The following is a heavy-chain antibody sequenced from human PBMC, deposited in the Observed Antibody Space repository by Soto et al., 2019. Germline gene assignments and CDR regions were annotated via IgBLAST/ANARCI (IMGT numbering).Heavy chain of an antibody. D-gene: IGHD6-19*01. V-gene: IGHV4-39*01. CDR1: GGSISSSSYY. Sequence: QLQLQESGPGLVKPSETLSLTCTVSGGSISSSSYYWGWIRQPPGKGLEWIGSIYYSGSTYYNPSLKSRVTISVDTSKNQFSLKLSSVTAADTAVYYCARGGGSGWYPQSWFDPWCQGTLVTVSS. CDR3: ARGGGSGWYPQSWFDP. CDR2: IYYSGST. J-gene: IGHJ5*02.